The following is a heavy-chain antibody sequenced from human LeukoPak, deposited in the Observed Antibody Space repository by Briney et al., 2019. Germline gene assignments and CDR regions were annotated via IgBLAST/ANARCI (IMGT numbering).Heavy chain of an antibody. J-gene: IGHJ4*02. Sequence: ASVKVSCKASGYTFNYYYMHWVRQAPGQGLEWMGWINPSSGATNYAQRFQGRVTMTRDTSVSTAYMELTRLRSDDSAVFYCIRGPGHYFDYWGQGTVVTVPS. CDR3: IRGPGHYFDY. V-gene: IGHV1-2*02. D-gene: IGHD3-10*01. CDR1: GYTFNYYY. CDR2: INPSSGAT.